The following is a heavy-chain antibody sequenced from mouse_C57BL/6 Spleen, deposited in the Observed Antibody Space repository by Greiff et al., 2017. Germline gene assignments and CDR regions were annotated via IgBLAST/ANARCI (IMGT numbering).Heavy chain of an antibody. CDR2: LYPGSGST. D-gene: IGHD2-1*01. CDR3: ARGEGNYVYAMDY. CDR1: GYTFTSYW. V-gene: IGHV1-55*01. J-gene: IGHJ4*01. Sequence: QVQLQQPGAELVKPGASVKMSCKASGYTFTSYWITWVKQRPGQGLEWIGDLYPGSGSTNYNEKFKSKATLTVDTSSSTAYMQLSSLTSEDSAVYYCARGEGNYVYAMDYWGQGTSVTVSS.